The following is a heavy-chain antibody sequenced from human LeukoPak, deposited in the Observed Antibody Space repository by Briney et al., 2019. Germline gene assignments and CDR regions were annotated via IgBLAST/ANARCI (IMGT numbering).Heavy chain of an antibody. CDR1: GGSISSGGYY. D-gene: IGHD3-3*01. CDR2: IYYSGST. J-gene: IGHJ4*02. Sequence: SETLSLTCTVSGGSISSGGYYWSWIRQHPGKGLEWIGYIYYSGSTYYNPSLKSRVTISVDTSKNQFSLKLSSVTAADTAVYYCARGEFWSGYYLDYWGQGTLVTVSS. V-gene: IGHV4-31*03. CDR3: ARGEFWSGYYLDY.